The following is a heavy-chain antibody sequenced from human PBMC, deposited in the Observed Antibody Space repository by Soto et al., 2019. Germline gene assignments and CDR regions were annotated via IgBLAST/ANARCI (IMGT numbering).Heavy chain of an antibody. Sequence: SVKVSCKASGGTFSSYAISWVRRAPGQGLEWMGGIIPIFGTANYAQKFQGRVTITADESTSTAYMELSSLRSEDTAVYYCARDRSIAVAGTTPYYYYGMDVWGQGTTVTVSS. D-gene: IGHD6-19*01. CDR1: GGTFSSYA. CDR3: ARDRSIAVAGTTPYYYYGMDV. V-gene: IGHV1-69*13. J-gene: IGHJ6*02. CDR2: IIPIFGTA.